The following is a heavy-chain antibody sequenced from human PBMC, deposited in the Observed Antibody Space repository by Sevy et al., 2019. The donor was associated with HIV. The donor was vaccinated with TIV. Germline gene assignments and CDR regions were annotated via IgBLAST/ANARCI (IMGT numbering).Heavy chain of an antibody. Sequence: GGSLRLSCAASGFTFSNYGMHWVRQPPGKGLEWVAFIRDDGSNSYYVDSAKGRFTLSRDNSKNTLYLQMNSLRTEDTAVYYCATDSTTRSGDLSYWGQGDLVTVSS. V-gene: IGHV3-30*02. CDR1: GFTFSNYG. CDR2: IRDDGSNS. J-gene: IGHJ4*02. CDR3: ATDSTTRSGDLSY. D-gene: IGHD1-26*01.